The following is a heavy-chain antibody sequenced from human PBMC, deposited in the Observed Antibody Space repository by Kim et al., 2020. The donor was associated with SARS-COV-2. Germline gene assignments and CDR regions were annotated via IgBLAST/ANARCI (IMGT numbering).Heavy chain of an antibody. CDR3: ARGLWDGGKNRYYYYGMDV. D-gene: IGHD2-15*01. CDR2: INSDWSST. J-gene: IGHJ6*02. CDR1: GFTFSSYW. V-gene: IGHV3-74*01. Sequence: GGSLRLSCAASGFTFSSYWMHWVRQAPGKGLVWVSRINSDWSSTSYADSVKGRFTISRDNAKNTLYLQMNSLRAEDTAVYYCARGLWDGGKNRYYYYGMDVWGQGTPVTVSS.